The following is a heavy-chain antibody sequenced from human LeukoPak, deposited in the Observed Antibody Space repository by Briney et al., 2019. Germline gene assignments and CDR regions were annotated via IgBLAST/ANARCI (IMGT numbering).Heavy chain of an antibody. J-gene: IGHJ4*02. CDR1: GFTFSSSY. D-gene: IGHD3-10*01. V-gene: IGHV3-7*01. CDR2: IKQDGKEK. CDR3: ARDPRGSEYSHFDS. Sequence: GGSPRLSCAASGFTFSSSYMSWVRQAPGKGLEWVANIKQDGKEKHYVDSVKGRFTISRDNAKRSLYLQMDGLRAEDTAVYYCARDPRGSEYSHFDSWGLGTQVTVSP.